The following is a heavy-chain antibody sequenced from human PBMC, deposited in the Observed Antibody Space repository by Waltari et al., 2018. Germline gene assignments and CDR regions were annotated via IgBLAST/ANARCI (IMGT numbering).Heavy chain of an antibody. V-gene: IGHV1-69*08. D-gene: IGHD1-26*01. CDR3: ARTPRRIVGATSWFDP. Sequence: QVQLVQSGAEVKKPGSSVKVSCKASGGPFSSYAISWVRQAPGQGLEWMGRSSPTFGTANYAQKFQSRVTITADKSTSTAYMGLSSLRAEDTAVYYCARTPRRIVGATSWFDPWGQGTLVTVSS. CDR1: GGPFSSYA. CDR2: SSPTFGTA. J-gene: IGHJ5*02.